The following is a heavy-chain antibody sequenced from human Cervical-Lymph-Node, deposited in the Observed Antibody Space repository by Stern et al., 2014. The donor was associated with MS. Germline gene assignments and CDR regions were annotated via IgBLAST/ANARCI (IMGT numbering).Heavy chain of an antibody. CDR3: ASSDTGWDNPNHFYGMDV. J-gene: IGHJ6*02. CDR1: GGTFTRHA. Sequence: VQLVESGTEVKKPGSSVTVSCKTAGGTFTRHAISWVRQAPGQGLEWMGGIIPLPGTINYAQKFQDRVTLTADESTSTAYMELSSLRSEDAAVYYCASSDTGWDNPNHFYGMDVWGHGTTVIVSS. D-gene: IGHD1/OR15-1a*01. V-gene: IGHV1-69*01. CDR2: IIPLPGTI.